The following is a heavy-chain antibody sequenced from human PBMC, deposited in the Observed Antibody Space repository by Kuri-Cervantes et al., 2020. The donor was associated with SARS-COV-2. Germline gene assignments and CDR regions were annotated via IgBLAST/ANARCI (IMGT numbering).Heavy chain of an antibody. J-gene: IGHJ6*03. D-gene: IGHD3-16*01. CDR3: ASLLSGGGAQLYYFYMDA. CDR2: RKQDGSEK. CDR1: GFTFSSYW. Sequence: GESLKISCVASGFTFSSYWMSWVRQAPGKGLEWEANRKQDGSEKYYVDSVKGRFTISRDNDKNSLYLQMNSLRAEDTAVYYCASLLSGGGAQLYYFYMDAWGKGTSVTVSS. V-gene: IGHV3-7*01.